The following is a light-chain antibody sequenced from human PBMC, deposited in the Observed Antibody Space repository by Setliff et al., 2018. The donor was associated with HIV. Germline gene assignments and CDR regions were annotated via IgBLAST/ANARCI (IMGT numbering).Light chain of an antibody. V-gene: IGLV1-40*01. Sequence: VLTQPPSVSGAPGQRVTISCTGSSSNIGAVYDVHWYQQLPGTAPKLLIYGNSNRPSGVPDRFSGSKSGTSASLAITGLQAEDEADYYCTSYTGSNSFALYVFGSGTKVTVL. CDR3: TSYTGSNSFALYV. CDR2: GNS. J-gene: IGLJ1*01. CDR1: SSNIGAVYD.